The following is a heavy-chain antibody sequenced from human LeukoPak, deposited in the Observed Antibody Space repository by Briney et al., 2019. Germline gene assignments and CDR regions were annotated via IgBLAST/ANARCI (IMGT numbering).Heavy chain of an antibody. V-gene: IGHV1-46*01. Sequence: ASVKVSCKASGYTFTNHYMHWVRQAPGQGLEWMGMIDPNGGRIIYAQKFQGRVSMNRDTSTSTVYMELTSLRSEDTAVYSCATDPNGGVEGRFDYWGQGTLVTVSS. J-gene: IGHJ4*02. CDR3: ATDPNGGVEGRFDY. CDR1: GYTFTNHY. D-gene: IGHD7-27*01. CDR2: IDPNGGRI.